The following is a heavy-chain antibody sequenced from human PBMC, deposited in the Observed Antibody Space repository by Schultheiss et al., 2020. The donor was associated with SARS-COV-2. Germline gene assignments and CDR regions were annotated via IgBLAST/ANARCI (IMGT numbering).Heavy chain of an antibody. CDR2: ISYDGSNK. J-gene: IGHJ2*01. V-gene: IGHV3-30*03. Sequence: SLRLSCAASGFTFSNAWMSWVRQAPGKGLEWVAVISYDGSNKYYADSVKGRFTISRDNAKNTLYLQMNSLRAGDTAVYYCARGHYDYVWGSYRPYWYFDLWGRGTLVTVSS. CDR1: GFTFSNAW. CDR3: ARGHYDYVWGSYRPYWYFDL. D-gene: IGHD3-16*02.